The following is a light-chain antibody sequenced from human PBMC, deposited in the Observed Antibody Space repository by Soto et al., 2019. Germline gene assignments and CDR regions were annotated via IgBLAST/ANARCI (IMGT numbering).Light chain of an antibody. J-gene: IGLJ3*02. CDR2: EDH. Sequence: QSVLTQPPSVSAAPGQKVILSCSGSSANIGSNYVSWYQQVPGTAPKLLIYEDHKRPSEIPDRFSGSKSGTSATLDITGLQTGDEADYYCGSWDSSLSAGVFGGGTKLTVL. V-gene: IGLV1-51*02. CDR1: SANIGSNY. CDR3: GSWDSSLSAGV.